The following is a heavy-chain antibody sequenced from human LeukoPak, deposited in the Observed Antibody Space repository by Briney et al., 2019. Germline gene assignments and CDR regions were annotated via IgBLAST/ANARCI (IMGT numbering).Heavy chain of an antibody. Sequence: GGSLRLSCAASEFTFTTYGMHWVRQAPGKGLEWVSAISGSGGSTYYADSVKGRFTISRDNSKNTLYLQMNSLRAEDTAVYYCAKEGYRYGYAIDYWGQGTLVTVSS. CDR1: EFTFTTYG. D-gene: IGHD5-18*01. CDR3: AKEGYRYGYAIDY. V-gene: IGHV3-23*01. CDR2: ISGSGGST. J-gene: IGHJ4*02.